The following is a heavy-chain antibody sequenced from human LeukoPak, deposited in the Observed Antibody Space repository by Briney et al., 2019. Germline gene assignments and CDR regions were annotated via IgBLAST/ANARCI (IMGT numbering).Heavy chain of an antibody. CDR2: ISYSRST. V-gene: IGHV4-59*01. J-gene: IGHJ4*02. D-gene: IGHD2-15*01. CDR1: GGSISNYY. Sequence: SETLSLTCTVSGGSISNYYWSWIRQPPGKGLEWIGYISYSRSTISNPSLKSRVTISVDTSKNQFSLKLTSVTAADTALYYCARTKLYCSGGSCYSSLDYWGQGTLVTVSS. CDR3: ARTKLYCSGGSCYSSLDY.